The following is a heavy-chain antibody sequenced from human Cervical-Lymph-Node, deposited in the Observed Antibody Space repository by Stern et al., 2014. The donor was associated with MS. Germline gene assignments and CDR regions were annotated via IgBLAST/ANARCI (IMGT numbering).Heavy chain of an antibody. CDR2: IYPGDSDT. D-gene: IGHD1-26*01. V-gene: IGHV5-51*01. Sequence: VQLVQSGAEVKKPGESLKISCQGSGYSFTNYWIIWVRQMPGKGLEWMGSIYPGDSDTRYSPSFQGQVPFSADKSISTAYLQWSSLKASDTAMYYCARRGSSRWFDPWGQGTLVTVSS. J-gene: IGHJ5*02. CDR3: ARRGSSRWFDP. CDR1: GYSFTNYW.